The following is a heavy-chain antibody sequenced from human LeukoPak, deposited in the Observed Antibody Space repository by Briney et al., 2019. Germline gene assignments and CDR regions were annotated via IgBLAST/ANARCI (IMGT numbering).Heavy chain of an antibody. Sequence: GGSLRLSCAASGFTVSSNYMSWVRQAPGKGLEWVSVIYSGGSTYYADSVKGRFTISRDNSKNTLYLQMNSLRAEDTAVYYCARVRTPGLYDYWGQGTLVTVSS. D-gene: IGHD2-2*01. CDR3: ARVRTPGLYDY. CDR1: GFTVSSNY. CDR2: IYSGGST. J-gene: IGHJ4*02. V-gene: IGHV3-66*01.